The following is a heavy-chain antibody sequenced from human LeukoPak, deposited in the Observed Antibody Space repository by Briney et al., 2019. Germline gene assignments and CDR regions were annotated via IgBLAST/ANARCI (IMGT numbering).Heavy chain of an antibody. Sequence: SETLSLTCTVSGGSISSGSYYWGWIRQPPGKGLEWIGSIYYSGTTYYNPSLKSRVTISVDTSKNQFSLKLSSVTAADTAVYYCARQDYYDSSGYYLLDYWGQGTLVTVSS. D-gene: IGHD3-22*01. J-gene: IGHJ4*02. V-gene: IGHV4-39*01. CDR3: ARQDYYDSSGYYLLDY. CDR1: GGSISSGSYY. CDR2: IYYSGTT.